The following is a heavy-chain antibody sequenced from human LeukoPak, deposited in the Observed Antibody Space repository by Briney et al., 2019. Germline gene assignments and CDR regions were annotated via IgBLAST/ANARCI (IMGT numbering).Heavy chain of an antibody. V-gene: IGHV4-31*03. CDR3: ARERLNDYGDYVWFDP. Sequence: SQTLSLTCTVSGGSISSGGYYWSWIRQHPGKGLEWIGYIYYSGSTYYNPSLKSRVTISVDTSKNRFSLKLSSVTAADTAVYYCARERLNDYGDYVWFDPWGQGTLVTVSS. J-gene: IGHJ5*02. CDR2: IYYSGST. D-gene: IGHD4-17*01. CDR1: GGSISSGGYY.